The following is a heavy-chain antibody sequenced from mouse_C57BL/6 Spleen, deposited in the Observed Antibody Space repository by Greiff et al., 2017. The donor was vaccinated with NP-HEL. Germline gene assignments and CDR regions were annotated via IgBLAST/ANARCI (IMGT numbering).Heavy chain of an antibody. J-gene: IGHJ3*01. V-gene: IGHV1-82*01. D-gene: IGHD3-2*02. CDR1: GYAFSSSW. Sequence: VQLVESGPELVKPGASVKISCKASGYAFSSSWMNWVKQRPGKGLEWIGRIYPGDGDTNYNGKFKGKATLTADKSSSTAYMQLSSLTSEDSAVYFCARSSSGYAHFAYWGQGTLVTVSA. CDR3: ARSSSGYAHFAY. CDR2: IYPGDGDT.